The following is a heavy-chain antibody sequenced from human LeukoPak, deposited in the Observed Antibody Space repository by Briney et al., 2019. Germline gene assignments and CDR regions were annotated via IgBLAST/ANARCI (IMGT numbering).Heavy chain of an antibody. J-gene: IGHJ4*02. V-gene: IGHV1-2*06. CDR2: INPNSGDT. D-gene: IGHD7-27*01. CDR1: GYTFTGYS. CDR3: ARDLSSTSNWELDY. Sequence: GASVKVSCKASGYTFTGYSMHWVRQAPGQGLEWMGRINPNSGDTNYAQTLQGRVTMTRDTSISTVYMELSRLRSDDTAVYYCARDLSSTSNWELDYWGQGTLVTVSS.